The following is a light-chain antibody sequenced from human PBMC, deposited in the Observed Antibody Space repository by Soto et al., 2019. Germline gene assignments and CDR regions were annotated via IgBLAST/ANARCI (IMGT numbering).Light chain of an antibody. J-gene: IGLJ1*01. CDR3: CSYAGSSFYV. V-gene: IGLV2-23*02. CDR2: EVS. CDR1: SSDVGSYNL. Sequence: QSVLTQPASVYGSPGQSITISCTGTSSDVGSYNLVSWYQQHPGKAPKLMIYEVSKRPSGVSNRFSGSKSGNTASLTISGLQAEDEADYYCCSYAGSSFYVFGIVTKVTVL.